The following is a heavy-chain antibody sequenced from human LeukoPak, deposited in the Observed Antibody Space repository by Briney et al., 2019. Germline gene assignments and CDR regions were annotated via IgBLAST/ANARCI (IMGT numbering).Heavy chain of an antibody. V-gene: IGHV3-23*01. CDR1: GFTFDNNA. D-gene: IGHD3-10*01. Sequence: GGSLRLSCAASGFTFDNNAMTWVRQAPGKGLQWVSRVSESGVRTDYEVSVKGRFTVSRDNSKNMAYLQMNNLRVEDTAVYYCVMRGGDYWGQGTLVTVSS. CDR3: VMRGGDY. J-gene: IGHJ4*02. CDR2: VSESGVRT.